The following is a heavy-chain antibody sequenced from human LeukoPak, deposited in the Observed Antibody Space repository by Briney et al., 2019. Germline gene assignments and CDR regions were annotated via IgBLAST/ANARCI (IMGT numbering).Heavy chain of an antibody. CDR3: TRIEWGYQLLPRYSSGWYFDY. V-gene: IGHV1-2*02. CDR1: GYTFTGYY. J-gene: IGHJ4*02. CDR2: INPNSGGT. D-gene: IGHD6-19*01. Sequence: ASVKVSCKASGYTFTGYYMHWVRQAPGQGLEWMGWINPNSGGTNYAQKFQGRVTMTRDTSISTAYMEPSRLRSDDTAVYYCTRIEWGYQLLPRYSSGWYFDYWGQGTLVTVSS.